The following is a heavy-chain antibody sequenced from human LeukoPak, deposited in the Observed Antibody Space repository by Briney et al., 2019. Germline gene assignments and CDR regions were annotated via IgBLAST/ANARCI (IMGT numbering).Heavy chain of an antibody. Sequence: PSETLSLTCAVYGGSFSGYYWSWIRQPPGKGLERIGEINHSGSTNYNPSLKSRVTISVDTSKNQFSLKLSSVTAADTAVYYCARGTWGYCSGGSCYSGWFDPWGQGTLVTVSS. V-gene: IGHV4-34*01. CDR2: INHSGST. J-gene: IGHJ5*02. CDR3: ARGTWGYCSGGSCYSGWFDP. D-gene: IGHD2-15*01. CDR1: GGSFSGYY.